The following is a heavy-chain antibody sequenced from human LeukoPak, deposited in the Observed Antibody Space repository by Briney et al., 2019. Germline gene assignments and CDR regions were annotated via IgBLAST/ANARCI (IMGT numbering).Heavy chain of an antibody. J-gene: IGHJ4*02. D-gene: IGHD6-19*01. CDR1: GFTFSSYS. V-gene: IGHV3-21*04. CDR3: AKDPTISVAGIIDY. CDR2: ISSSSSYI. Sequence: GGSLRLSCAASGFTFSSYSMNWVRQAPGKGLEWVSSISSSSSYIYYADSVKGRFTISRDNSKNTLYLQMNSLRAEDTAVYYCAKDPTISVAGIIDYWGQGTLVTVSS.